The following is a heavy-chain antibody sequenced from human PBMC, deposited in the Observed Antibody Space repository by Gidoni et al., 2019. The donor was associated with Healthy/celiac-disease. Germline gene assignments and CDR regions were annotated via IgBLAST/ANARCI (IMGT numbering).Heavy chain of an antibody. CDR1: GGTFSRYA. V-gene: IGHV1-69*01. J-gene: IGHJ6*02. Sequence: QVQLVQSGAEVKKPGSSVKVSCKASGGTFSRYAICWVRQAPGQGLEWMGGIIPIFGTANYAQRFQGRVTITADESTSTAYMELSSLRSEDTAVYYCARAYCSTGSCYESEDYYYGMDVWGQGTTVTVSS. CDR3: ARAYCSTGSCYESEDYYYGMDV. D-gene: IGHD2-15*01. CDR2: IIPIFGTA.